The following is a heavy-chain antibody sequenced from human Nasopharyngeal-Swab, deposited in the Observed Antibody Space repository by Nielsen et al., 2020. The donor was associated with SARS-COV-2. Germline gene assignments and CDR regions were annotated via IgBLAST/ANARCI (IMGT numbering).Heavy chain of an antibody. CDR3: ARDSFYCSSTSCPDFNYYYYMDV. CDR2: ISYDGSNK. Sequence: GGSLRLSCAASGFTFSSYGMHWVRQAPGKGLEWVAVISYDGSNKYYADSVKGRFTISRDNSKNTLYLQMNSLRAEDTAVYYCARDSFYCSSTSCPDFNYYYYMDVWGKGTTVTVSS. V-gene: IGHV3-30*03. J-gene: IGHJ6*03. D-gene: IGHD2-2*01. CDR1: GFTFSSYG.